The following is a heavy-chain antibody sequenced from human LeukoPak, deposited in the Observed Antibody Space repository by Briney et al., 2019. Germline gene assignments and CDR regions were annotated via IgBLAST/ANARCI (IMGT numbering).Heavy chain of an antibody. D-gene: IGHD6-13*01. CDR3: VKCITELGTCYFDN. CDR1: GITFSSYA. CDR2: ISGSGSNT. J-gene: IGHJ4*02. V-gene: IGHV3-23*01. Sequence: GGSLRLSCAASGITFSSYAMSWVRQAPGKGLEWVSGISGSGSNTYYADSVEGRFTISRDNSKNTLYLQLNSLRAEDTALHFCVKCITELGTCYFDNWGQGTLVTVSS.